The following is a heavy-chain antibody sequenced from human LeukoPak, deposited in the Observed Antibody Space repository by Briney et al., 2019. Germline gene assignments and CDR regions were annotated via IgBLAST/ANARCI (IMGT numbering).Heavy chain of an antibody. CDR2: FYSGGDT. CDR3: TTAQLYSGIWYGRDY. Sequence: RGSLRLSCAASGFTVSSNYMSWVRQAPGKGLECVSVFYSGGDTYYADSVKGRFTISRDNTKNMVYLQMNSLRAEDTAVYYCTTAQLYSGIWYGRDYWGQGTLVTVSS. J-gene: IGHJ4*02. V-gene: IGHV3-66*01. D-gene: IGHD6-13*01. CDR1: GFTVSSNY.